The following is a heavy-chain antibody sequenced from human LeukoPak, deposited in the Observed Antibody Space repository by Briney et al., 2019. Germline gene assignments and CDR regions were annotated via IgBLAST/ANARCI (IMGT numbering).Heavy chain of an antibody. CDR1: GGSFSGYL. CDR3: VSGGHVDY. Sequence: ETLSLTCAVYGGSFSGYLWTWIRQAPGKGLEWVANIKGDGSVKNYVDSVKGRFTISRDNAENSPYLQTDSLRADDTAVYYCVSGGHVDYCGQGTLVTVSS. V-gene: IGHV3-7*01. D-gene: IGHD3-10*01. CDR2: IKGDGSVK. J-gene: IGHJ4*02.